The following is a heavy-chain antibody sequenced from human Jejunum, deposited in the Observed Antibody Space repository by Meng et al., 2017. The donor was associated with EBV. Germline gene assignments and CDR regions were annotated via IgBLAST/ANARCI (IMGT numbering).Heavy chain of an antibody. CDR1: GGSISSSNW. V-gene: IGHV4-4*02. CDR3: ARDGGPSGSYAYWFDP. Sequence: HVPVHGAGPGLVKPLGTLSLTCAVSGGSISSSNWWSWVRQPPGKGPEWIGEIFHIGTTNYNPTLKSRVTMSVDKSKNHFSLKLTSVTAADTAVYYCARDGGPSGSYAYWFDPWGQGTLVTVSS. CDR2: IFHIGTT. D-gene: IGHD1-26*01. J-gene: IGHJ5*02.